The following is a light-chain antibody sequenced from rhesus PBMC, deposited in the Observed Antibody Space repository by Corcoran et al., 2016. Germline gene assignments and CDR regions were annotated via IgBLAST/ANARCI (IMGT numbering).Light chain of an antibody. J-gene: IGKJ2*01. Sequence: DIQMTQSPSSLSASVGDTVTITCRASQSIRSWLDWYQQKPGKAPKLLIYKASDLQSGVPSRFSGSGSGTEFTLTISRLQPEDFATYYCLQYNVSPYTFGQGTKGEIK. CDR1: QSIRSW. CDR2: KAS. V-gene: IGKV1-22*01. CDR3: LQYNVSPYT.